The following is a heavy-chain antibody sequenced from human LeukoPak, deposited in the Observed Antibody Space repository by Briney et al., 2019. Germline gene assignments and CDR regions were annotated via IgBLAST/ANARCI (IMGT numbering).Heavy chain of an antibody. Sequence: GGSLRLSCAASGFTFNNYAMSWVRQAPGKGLEWVPAISRSGGSTYYTDSVKGRFTISRDNSKNTLYLQMNSLRAEDTAVYYCAKDYSSSWYLWGQGTLVTVSS. D-gene: IGHD6-13*01. CDR3: AKDYSSSWYL. V-gene: IGHV3-23*01. J-gene: IGHJ5*02. CDR2: ISRSGGST. CDR1: GFTFNNYA.